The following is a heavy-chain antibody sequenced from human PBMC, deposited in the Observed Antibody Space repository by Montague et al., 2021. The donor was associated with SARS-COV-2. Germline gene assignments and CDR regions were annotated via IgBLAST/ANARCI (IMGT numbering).Heavy chain of an antibody. V-gene: IGHV4-34*01. CDR3: ARWDPRTLTLIGLRGKSASDX. Sequence: SETLSLTCAVYGGSFSGYYWTWIRQSPGKGLEWIAEINHSGTTNYNFNPSLRSRVTISVDTSKSQSSLKLSSVTAADTGVYYCARWDPRTLTLIGLRGKSASDXWGQGTLVTVSS. CDR2: INHSGTT. D-gene: IGHD4-23*01. CDR1: GGSFSGYY. J-gene: IGHJ4*02.